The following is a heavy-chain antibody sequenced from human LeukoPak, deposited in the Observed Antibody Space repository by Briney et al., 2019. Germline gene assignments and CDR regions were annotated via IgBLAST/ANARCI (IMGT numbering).Heavy chain of an antibody. V-gene: IGHV2-70*11. CDR2: FDWDDDK. D-gene: IGHD3-22*01. Sequence: SGPTLVNPTQTLTLTCTFSGFSLSTTGMCVSWIRQPPGEALEWLARFDWDDDKHYSTSLKTRLTISKDTSKNQVVLTMTNMDPADTATYYCARTRGQYYYDSSGYPFDYWGQGTLVTVSS. CDR3: ARTRGQYYYDSSGYPFDY. J-gene: IGHJ4*02. CDR1: GFSLSTTGMC.